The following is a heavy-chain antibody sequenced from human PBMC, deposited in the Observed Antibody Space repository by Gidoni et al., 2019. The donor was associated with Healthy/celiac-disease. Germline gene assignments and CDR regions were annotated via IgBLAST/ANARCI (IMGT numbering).Heavy chain of an antibody. CDR2: IWYDGSNK. D-gene: IGHD4-17*01. CDR3: ARMTDYGDPYYFDY. CDR1: GFTFSSYG. V-gene: IGHV3-33*01. Sequence: QVQLVESGGGVVQPGRSLRLSCAASGFTFSSYGMHWVRQAPGKGLEWVAVIWYDGSNKYYADSVKGRFTISRDNSKNTLYLQMNSLRAEDTAVYYCARMTDYGDPYYFDYWGQGTLVTVSS. J-gene: IGHJ4*02.